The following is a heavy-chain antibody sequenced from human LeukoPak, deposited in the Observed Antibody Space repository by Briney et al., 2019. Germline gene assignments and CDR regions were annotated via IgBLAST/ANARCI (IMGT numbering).Heavy chain of an antibody. Sequence: GGSLRLSCAASGFTFSSYAMSWVRQAPGKGLEWVSAISGSGGSTYYADSVKGRFTISRDNSKNTLYLQMNSLRAEDTAVYYCAKFMVRGVMGYYYGMDVWGQGTTVTVSS. CDR3: AKFMVRGVMGYYYGMDV. CDR1: GFTFSSYA. J-gene: IGHJ6*02. D-gene: IGHD3-10*01. CDR2: ISGSGGST. V-gene: IGHV3-23*01.